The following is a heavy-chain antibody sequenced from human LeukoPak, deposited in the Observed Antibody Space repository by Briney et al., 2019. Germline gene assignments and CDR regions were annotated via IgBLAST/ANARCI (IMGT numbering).Heavy chain of an antibody. CDR3: ARPSGEVVFGNAFDI. CDR2: INHSGST. D-gene: IGHD7-27*01. Sequence: SETLSLTCAVYGGSFSGYYWSWIRQPPGKGLEWIGEINHSGSTNYNPSLKSRVTISVDTSKNQFSLKLSSVTAADTAVYYCARPSGEVVFGNAFDIWGQGTMVTVSS. J-gene: IGHJ3*02. V-gene: IGHV4-34*01. CDR1: GGSFSGYY.